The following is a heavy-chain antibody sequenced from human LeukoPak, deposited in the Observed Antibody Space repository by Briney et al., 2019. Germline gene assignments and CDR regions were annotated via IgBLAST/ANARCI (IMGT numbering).Heavy chain of an antibody. CDR3: ARDHIPDYDFWSGSDY. CDR2: ISYDGSNK. Sequence: GRSLRLSCAASGITFRSYGMHWVRQAPGKGLEWVAVISYDGSNKYYADSVKGRFTISRDNSKNTLYLQMNSLRAEDTAVYYCARDHIPDYDFWSGSDYWGQGTLVTVSS. D-gene: IGHD3-3*01. V-gene: IGHV3-30*19. CDR1: GITFRSYG. J-gene: IGHJ4*02.